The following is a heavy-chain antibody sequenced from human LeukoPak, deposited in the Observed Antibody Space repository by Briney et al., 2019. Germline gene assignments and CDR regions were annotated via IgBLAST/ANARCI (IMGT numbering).Heavy chain of an antibody. CDR2: IGEEKSGSWT. D-gene: IGHD3-3*02. CDR3: AKAGVISGWDY. V-gene: IGHV3-23*01. CDR1: GFALSNXX. Sequence: XASGFALSNXXXXXXRXAPXKXXXXXSGIGEEKSGSWTKSADSVKGRFTISRDNSENTLYLQMDSLTVDDTAVYYCAKAGVISGWDYWGQGVLVTVSS. J-gene: IGHJ4*02.